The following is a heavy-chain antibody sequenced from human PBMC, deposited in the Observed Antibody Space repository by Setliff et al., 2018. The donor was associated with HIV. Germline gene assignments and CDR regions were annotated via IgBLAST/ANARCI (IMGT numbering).Heavy chain of an antibody. V-gene: IGHV1-69*06. CDR2: IIPLFGTA. J-gene: IGHJ5*02. CDR1: GGTFRSNA. CDR3: ARDSSRTNVVHWFDP. Sequence: SVKVSCKASGGTFRSNAISWVRQAPGQGLEWMGGIIPLFGTANYAQKFQGRVTITADKSTSTAYLELNSLRSEDSAIYYCARDSSRTNVVHWFDPWCQGTLVTVSS. D-gene: IGHD2-8*01.